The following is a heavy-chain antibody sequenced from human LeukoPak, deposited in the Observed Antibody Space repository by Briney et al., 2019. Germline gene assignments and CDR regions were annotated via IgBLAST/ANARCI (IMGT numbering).Heavy chain of an antibody. CDR3: ARGGRPLGYFYMDV. J-gene: IGHJ6*03. CDR2: SIPLFGTV. CDR1: GDNFNNYA. Sequence: SVEVSCKASGDNFNNYAFNWVRQAPGQGPEWMGGSIPLFGTVKAAQKFQGRFTISTDESTSTAYMELSSLTSEDTAVYYCARGGRPLGYFYMDVWGKGTTVTVSS. V-gene: IGHV1-69*05.